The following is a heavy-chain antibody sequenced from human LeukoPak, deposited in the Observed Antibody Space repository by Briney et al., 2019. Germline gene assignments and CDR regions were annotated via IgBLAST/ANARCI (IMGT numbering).Heavy chain of an antibody. Sequence: SETLSLTCTVSGGSISSYYWSWIRQPPGKGLEWIGYIYYSGSTNYNPSFKSRVTISVDTSKNQFSLKLSSVTAADTAVYYCASASGSYTSSDYYYYYMDVWGKGTTVTVSS. CDR3: ASASGSYTSSDYYYYYMDV. CDR1: GGSISSYY. J-gene: IGHJ6*03. V-gene: IGHV4-59*01. D-gene: IGHD1-26*01. CDR2: IYYSGST.